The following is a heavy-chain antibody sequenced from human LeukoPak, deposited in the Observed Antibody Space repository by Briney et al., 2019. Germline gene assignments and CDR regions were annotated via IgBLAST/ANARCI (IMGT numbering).Heavy chain of an antibody. J-gene: IGHJ4*02. CDR1: GFTIGTYG. CDR3: AKSVYHSGNY. V-gene: IGHV3-23*01. CDR2: ISGGTT. Sequence: GGSLRLSCTASGFTIGTYGMSWVRQAPGKGLEWVSSISGGTTYYADSVTGRFTISRDNSKNTVSLQMNSLRAEDTAVYYCAKSVYHSGNYWGQGTLVTVSS. D-gene: IGHD3-10*01.